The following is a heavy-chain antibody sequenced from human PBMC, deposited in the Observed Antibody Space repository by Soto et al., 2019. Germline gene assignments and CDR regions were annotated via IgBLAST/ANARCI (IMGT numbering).Heavy chain of an antibody. CDR2: IYYSGTT. J-gene: IGHJ4*01. CDR3: ARREIQGPIDY. D-gene: IGHD1-26*01. Sequence: PSETLSLTCAVSGYSISSSNWWGWIRQPPGKGLEWIGYIYYSGTTYYNPSLKSRVTMSVDTSKNQFSLKLTSVTAVDTAVYYCARREIQGPIDYWGHGTLVTVS. V-gene: IGHV4-28*01. CDR1: GYSISSSNW.